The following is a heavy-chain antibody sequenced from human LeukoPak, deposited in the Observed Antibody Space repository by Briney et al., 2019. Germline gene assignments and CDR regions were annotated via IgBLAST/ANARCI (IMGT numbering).Heavy chain of an antibody. CDR3: ARGSMADIVGATTVDY. V-gene: IGHV4-59*01. D-gene: IGHD1-26*01. CDR2: IYYSGST. CDR1: GGSLSSYY. J-gene: IGHJ4*02. Sequence: PSETLSLTCTVSGGSLSSYYWSWIRQPPGKGLEWIGYIYYSGSTNYNPSLKSRVTISVDTSKNQFSLKLSSVTAADTAVYYCARGSMADIVGATTVDYWGQGTLVTASS.